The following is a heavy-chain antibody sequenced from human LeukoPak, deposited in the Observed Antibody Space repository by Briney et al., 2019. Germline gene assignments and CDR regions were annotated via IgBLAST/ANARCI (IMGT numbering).Heavy chain of an antibody. J-gene: IGHJ4*02. CDR1: GYSISSGYY. CDR3: ARRSSGWYGHFDY. CDR2: IYYSGST. V-gene: IGHV4-38-2*01. Sequence: PSETLSLTCAVSGYSISSGYYWGWIRQPPGKGLEWIGSIYYSGSTYYNPSLKSRVTISVDTSKNQFSLKLSSVTAADTAVYYCARRSSGWYGHFDYWGQGTLVTVSS. D-gene: IGHD6-19*01.